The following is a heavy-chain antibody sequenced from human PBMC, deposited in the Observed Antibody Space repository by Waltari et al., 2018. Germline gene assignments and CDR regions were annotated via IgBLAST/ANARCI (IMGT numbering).Heavy chain of an antibody. J-gene: IGHJ5*02. Sequence: QLQLQESGQGRVKPSETLSLTCTVSGASIAETYYSWDWIRQPPGRGLEWIGHIHYAVDTSYNPSLKSRVTISVDTSKNQFSLTLNSVTAADTAMYYCARRGYYDASGRFYWFDPWGQGTLVTVSS. CDR1: GASIAETYYS. CDR2: IHYAVDT. D-gene: IGHD3-10*01. V-gene: IGHV4-39*01. CDR3: ARRGYYDASGRFYWFDP.